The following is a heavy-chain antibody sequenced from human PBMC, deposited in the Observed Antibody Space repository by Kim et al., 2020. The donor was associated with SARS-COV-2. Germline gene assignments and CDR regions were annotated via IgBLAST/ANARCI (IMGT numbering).Heavy chain of an antibody. V-gene: IGHV4-34*01. J-gene: IGHJ5*02. CDR2: ISDKRKT. D-gene: IGHD1-1*01. CDR3: ARSGQQGPGWWFDP. Sequence: SETLSLTCAVNGGSFSGHYWSWIRQSPGKGLEWIGEISDKRKTQYNPSLKSRVTIFLDASKNQFSLKMSSVTAADTAIYYCARSGQQGPGWWFDPWGQGT. CDR1: GGSFSGHY.